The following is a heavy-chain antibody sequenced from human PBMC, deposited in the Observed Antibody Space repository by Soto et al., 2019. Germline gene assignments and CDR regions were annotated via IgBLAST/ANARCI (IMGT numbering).Heavy chain of an antibody. V-gene: IGHV4-59*01. CDR1: GGSISRYY. CDR2: IYYSGST. D-gene: IGHD4-4*01. J-gene: IGHJ3*02. CDR3: ARGGSYGNYDAFDI. Sequence: SETLSLTCTVSGGSISRYYWSWIRQPPGQGLEWIGYIYYSGSTNYNPSLKRRGTISVDTSKNQFSLKLSSVTAADTAVYYCARGGSYGNYDAFDIWGQGTMVTVSS.